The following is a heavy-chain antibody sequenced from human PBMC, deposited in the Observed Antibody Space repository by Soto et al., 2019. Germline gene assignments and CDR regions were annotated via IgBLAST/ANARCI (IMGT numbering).Heavy chain of an antibody. Sequence: ASVKVSCKASGYTFTSYYMHWVRQAPGQGLEWMGIINPSGGSTSYAQKFQGRVTMTRDTSTSTVYMELSSLRSEDTAVYYCASGRVGYCSGGSGFDDYWGQGXLVTVYS. V-gene: IGHV1-46*01. CDR2: INPSGGST. CDR3: ASGRVGYCSGGSGFDDY. J-gene: IGHJ4*02. D-gene: IGHD2-15*01. CDR1: GYTFTSYY.